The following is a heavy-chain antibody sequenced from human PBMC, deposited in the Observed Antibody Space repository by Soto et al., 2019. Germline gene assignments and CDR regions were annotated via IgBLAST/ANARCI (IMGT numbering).Heavy chain of an antibody. J-gene: IGHJ4*02. CDR3: ANDGRRLPMDY. V-gene: IGHV3-30*18. CDR1: GFTFSSYG. Sequence: VGSLRLSCAASGFTFSSYGMHWVRQAPGKGLEWVAVISYDGSKKYYAESVKDRFTISRDNSKNTLYLQMNSLRAEDTAVYYCANDGRRLPMDYWGLGTLVTVSS. CDR2: ISYDGSKK. D-gene: IGHD6-25*01.